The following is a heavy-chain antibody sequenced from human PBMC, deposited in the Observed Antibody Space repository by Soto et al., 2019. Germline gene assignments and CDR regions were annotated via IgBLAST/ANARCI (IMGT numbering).Heavy chain of an antibody. CDR1: GFTFVDYA. CDR2: IRSKAYGGTT. D-gene: IGHD3-22*01. CDR3: TRDLSSYYDSSGMDY. V-gene: IGHV3-49*03. J-gene: IGHJ4*02. Sequence: GGSLRLSCTASGFTFVDYAMSWFLQAPGKGLEWVGFIRSKAYGGTTEYAASVKGRFTISRDDSKSIAYLQMNSLKTEDTAVYYCTRDLSSYYDSSGMDYWGQGTLVTVS.